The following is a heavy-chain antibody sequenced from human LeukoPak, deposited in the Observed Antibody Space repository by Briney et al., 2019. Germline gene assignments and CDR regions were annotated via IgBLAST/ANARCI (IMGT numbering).Heavy chain of an antibody. V-gene: IGHV4-39*07. CDR1: GGSISSTTYY. CDR3: AREDYYDSSGYLEQGYFDY. D-gene: IGHD3-22*01. CDR2: IYYRRST. J-gene: IGHJ4*02. Sequence: AETLSLTCTLSGGSISSTTYYWDRIRQPPGKGLEWLGTIYYRRSTYYNPSLKSRVTISVDTSKNQFSLKLSSVTAADTAVYYCAREDYYDSSGYLEQGYFDYWGQGTLVTVSS.